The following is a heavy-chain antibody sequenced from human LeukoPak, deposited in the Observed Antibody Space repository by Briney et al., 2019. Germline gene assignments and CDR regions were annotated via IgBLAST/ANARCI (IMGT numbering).Heavy chain of an antibody. V-gene: IGHV3-23*01. CDR3: AGGGEIF. CDR2: ISGSGGTT. Sequence: GGSLRLSCAASGFTFSSFGMRWVRQAPGKGLEWVSAISGSGGTTYCADSVKGRFTISRDNSKKTMYLQMKSLRAEDTAVYYCAGGGEIFWGQGTLVTVSS. D-gene: IGHD3-10*01. CDR1: GFTFSSFG. J-gene: IGHJ4*02.